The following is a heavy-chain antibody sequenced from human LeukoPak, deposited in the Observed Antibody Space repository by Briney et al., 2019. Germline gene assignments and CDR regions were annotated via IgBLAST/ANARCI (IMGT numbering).Heavy chain of an antibody. J-gene: IGHJ1*01. D-gene: IGHD6-13*01. V-gene: IGHV1-46*01. Sequence: ASVKVSCKASGYTFTSYYMHWVRQAPGQGLEWMGIINPSGGSTSYAQKFQGRVTMTRDTSTSTVYMELSSLRSEDTAVYYCARDWYTQDYSSRSEGAEYFQHWGQGTLVTVSS. CDR2: INPSGGST. CDR1: GYTFTSYY. CDR3: ARDWYTQDYSSRSEGAEYFQH.